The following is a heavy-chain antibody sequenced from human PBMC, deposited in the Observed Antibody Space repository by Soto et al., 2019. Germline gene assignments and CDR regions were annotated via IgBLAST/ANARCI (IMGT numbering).Heavy chain of an antibody. CDR3: VRDFSPDIVVVVAATIGY. Sequence: GGSLRLSCAASGFTFSSYAMSWVRQAPGKGLEWVSAISGSGGSIYYADSVKGRFTNSRDNSKNTLYLQMNSLRAEDMAVYYCVRDFSPDIVVVVAATIGYWGQGTLVTVSS. CDR1: GFTFSSYA. CDR2: ISGSGGSI. D-gene: IGHD2-15*01. J-gene: IGHJ4*02. V-gene: IGHV3-23*01.